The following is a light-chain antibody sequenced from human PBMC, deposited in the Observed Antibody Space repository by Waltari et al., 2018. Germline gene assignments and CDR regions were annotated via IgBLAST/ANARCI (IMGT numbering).Light chain of an antibody. CDR2: DTS. J-gene: IGKJ4*01. Sequence: LPWDLPRPGHYPRLLYYDTSYMPTGIPARFSGSESETDFTLPISSLQPEDFAVYYCQQRRNWPLTFGGGTRVQI. V-gene: IGKV3-11*01. CDR3: QQRRNWPLT.